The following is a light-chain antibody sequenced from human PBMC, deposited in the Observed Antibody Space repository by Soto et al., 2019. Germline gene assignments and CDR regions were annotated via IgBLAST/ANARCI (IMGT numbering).Light chain of an antibody. V-gene: IGLV1-47*01. J-gene: IGLJ1*01. Sequence: QSVLAQPPSASGTPGQSVTISWSGSGSNIGSNYVYWYQQLPGTAPKLLIYRNNQRPSGVPDRFSGSKSGTSASLAISGLRSEDEADYFCAAWDDSLSVGVFVNGTKVTVL. CDR3: AAWDDSLSVGV. CDR1: GSNIGSNY. CDR2: RNN.